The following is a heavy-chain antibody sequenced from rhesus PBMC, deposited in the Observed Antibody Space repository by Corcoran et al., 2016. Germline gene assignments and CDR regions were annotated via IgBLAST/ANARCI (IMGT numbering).Heavy chain of an antibody. CDR2: IKNQADGGTA. Sequence: EVQLVESGGALVQAGGSLRLSCAASGLTFSNYWMNWVRQAPGKGLEWVGFIKNQADGGTAAYAASVKGRFAISRDASRNTLYLQMNSLKTEDTAFYYCTACGSISGSLDFWGRGVLVTVSS. CDR1: GLTFSNYW. V-gene: IGHV3-16*01. D-gene: IGHD4-29*01. CDR3: TACGSISGSLDF. J-gene: IGHJ5-2*02.